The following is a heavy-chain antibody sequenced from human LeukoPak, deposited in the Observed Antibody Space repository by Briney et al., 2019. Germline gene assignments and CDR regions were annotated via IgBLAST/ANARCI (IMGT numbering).Heavy chain of an antibody. Sequence: GASVKVSCKASGGTFSSYAISWVRQAPGQGLEWMGGIIPIFGTANYAQKFQGRVTITADKSTSTAYMELSSLRSEDTAVYYCARDKVDSSGYPIGAFDIWGQGTMVTVSS. CDR2: IIPIFGTA. D-gene: IGHD3-22*01. V-gene: IGHV1-69*06. CDR3: ARDKVDSSGYPIGAFDI. CDR1: GGTFSSYA. J-gene: IGHJ3*02.